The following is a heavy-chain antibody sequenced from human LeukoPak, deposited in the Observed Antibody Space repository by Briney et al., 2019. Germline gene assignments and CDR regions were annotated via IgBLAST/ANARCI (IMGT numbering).Heavy chain of an antibody. D-gene: IGHD6-6*01. V-gene: IGHV4-61*02. CDR3: AGPNSSSRFAY. J-gene: IGHJ4*02. Sequence: SQTLSLTCTVSGASINSGSYYWAWIRQPAGKGLEWIGRIYTTGSTNYNPSLKSRVTVSVDTSKNQFSLKLSSVTAADTAVYYCAGPNSSSRFAYWGQGTLVTVSS. CDR1: GASINSGSYY. CDR2: IYTTGST.